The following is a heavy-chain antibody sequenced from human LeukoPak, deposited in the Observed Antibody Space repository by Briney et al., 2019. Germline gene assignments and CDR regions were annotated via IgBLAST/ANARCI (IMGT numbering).Heavy chain of an antibody. CDR3: AKAGGMDYHFDY. D-gene: IGHD1-1*01. CDR2: IRYDGGNE. J-gene: IGHJ4*02. V-gene: IGHV3-30*02. Sequence: GGSLRLSCAASGYTFSSYGMYWFRQAPGKGLEWVTFIRYDGGNENYADSVKGRFTISRDNSKNTLYLQKNSLRTEDTAVYYCAKAGGMDYHFDYWGRGTLVTVSS. CDR1: GYTFSSYG.